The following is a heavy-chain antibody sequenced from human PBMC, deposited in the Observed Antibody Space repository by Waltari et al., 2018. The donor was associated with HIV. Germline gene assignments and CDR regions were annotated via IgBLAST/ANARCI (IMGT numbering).Heavy chain of an antibody. CDR1: GFTFSSYA. Sequence: EVQLLESGGGLVQPGGSLRLSCAASGFTFSSYAMSWVRPAPGKGREWGSVNRGSGGSTDYADSVKGRFTISRDNAKNTLYLQMNSLRAEDTAVYYCAKSPRGSGYYFDYWGQEPWSPSPQ. J-gene: IGHJ4*01. V-gene: IGHV3-23*01. CDR2: NRGSGGST. D-gene: IGHD3-22*01. CDR3: AKSPRGSGYYFDY.